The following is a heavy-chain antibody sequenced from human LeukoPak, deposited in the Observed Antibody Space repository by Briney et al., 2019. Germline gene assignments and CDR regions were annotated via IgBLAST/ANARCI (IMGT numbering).Heavy chain of an antibody. V-gene: IGHV6-1*01. CDR2: TFYRSKWYN. D-gene: IGHD2-15*01. Sequence: SQTLSLTCAISGDSVSSNTAAWNWIRQSPSGGLEWLGRTFYRSKWYNDYAVSVKSRITINPDTSKNQFSLHLNSVTPEDTAVYICARDGWPAFDYWGQGTLVTVSS. CDR3: ARDGWPAFDY. CDR1: GDSVSSNTAA. J-gene: IGHJ4*02.